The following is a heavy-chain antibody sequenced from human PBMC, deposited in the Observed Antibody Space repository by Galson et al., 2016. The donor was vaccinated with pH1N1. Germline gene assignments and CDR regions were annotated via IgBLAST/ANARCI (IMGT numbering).Heavy chain of an antibody. CDR3: ATGEGYYFDY. D-gene: IGHD7-27*01. V-gene: IGHV3-74*01. Sequence: FTFSRDNAKNTLYLQMNSLRAEDTAVYYCATGEGYYFDYCGQGTLVTVSS. J-gene: IGHJ4*02.